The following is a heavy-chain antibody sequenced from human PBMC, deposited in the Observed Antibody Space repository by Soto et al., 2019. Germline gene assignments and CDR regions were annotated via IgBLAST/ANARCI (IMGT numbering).Heavy chain of an antibody. J-gene: IGHJ4*02. Sequence: SETLSLTCTVSGGSISSGGYYWSWIRQHPGKGLEWIGYIYYSGSTYYNPSLKSRVTISVDTSKNQFSLKLSSVTAADTAVYYCARLVRDSSGEPYYFDYWGQGTLVTVSS. V-gene: IGHV4-31*03. CDR3: ARLVRDSSGEPYYFDY. CDR1: GGSISSGGYY. D-gene: IGHD3-22*01. CDR2: IYYSGST.